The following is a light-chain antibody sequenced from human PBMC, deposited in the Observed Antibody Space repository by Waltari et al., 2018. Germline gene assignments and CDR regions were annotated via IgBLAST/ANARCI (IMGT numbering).Light chain of an antibody. CDR3: CSYAGSSTSV. CDR1: SSDVGSYNL. V-gene: IGLV2-23*01. CDR2: EGS. J-gene: IGLJ3*02. Sequence: QSALTQPASVSGSPGQSITIPRTGTSSDVGSYNLVAWYQQHPGKAPKLRIYEGSKRPSGVSIRFSGSKSGNTASLTISGLQAEDEADYYCCSYAGSSTSVFGGGTELTVL.